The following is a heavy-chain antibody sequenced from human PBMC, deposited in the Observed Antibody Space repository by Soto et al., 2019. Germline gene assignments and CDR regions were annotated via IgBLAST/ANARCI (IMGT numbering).Heavy chain of an antibody. D-gene: IGHD4-4*01. CDR1: GFTFSSYG. V-gene: IGHV3-30*18. CDR3: AKESGNYAYYYYGMDV. Sequence: QVQLVESGGGVVQPGRSLRLSCAASGFTFSSYGMHWVRQAPGKGLEWVAVISYDGSNKYYADSVTGRFTISRDNSKNTLYLQMNSLRAEDTAVYYCAKESGNYAYYYYGMDVWGQGTTVTVSS. CDR2: ISYDGSNK. J-gene: IGHJ6*02.